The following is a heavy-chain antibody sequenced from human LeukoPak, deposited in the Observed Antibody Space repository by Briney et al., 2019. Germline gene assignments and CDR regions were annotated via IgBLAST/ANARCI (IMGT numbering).Heavy chain of an antibody. Sequence: GGSLRLSCAASGFTFSSYSMNWVRQAPGKGLEWVSSISSRSSYIYHADSVKGRFTISRDNAKNSLYLQMNSLRAEDTAAYYCAREAYYYDSSGYVHDAFDIWGQGTVVTVSS. D-gene: IGHD3-22*01. CDR2: ISSRSSYI. V-gene: IGHV3-21*01. CDR1: GFTFSSYS. J-gene: IGHJ3*02. CDR3: AREAYYYDSSGYVHDAFDI.